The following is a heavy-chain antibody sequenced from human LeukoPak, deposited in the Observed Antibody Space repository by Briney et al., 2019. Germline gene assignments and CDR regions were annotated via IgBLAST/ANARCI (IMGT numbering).Heavy chain of an antibody. CDR3: ARGLYCSSTSCYNGPDYYMDV. D-gene: IGHD2-2*02. V-gene: IGHV3-7*01. CDR1: GFTFSSYW. CDR2: IKQDGSEK. Sequence: GGSLRLSCAASGFTFSSYWMSWVRQAPGKGLEWVANIKQDGSEKYYVDSVKGRFTISRDNAKNSLYLQMNSLRAEDTAVYYCARGLYCSSTSCYNGPDYYMDVWGKGTTVTVSS. J-gene: IGHJ6*03.